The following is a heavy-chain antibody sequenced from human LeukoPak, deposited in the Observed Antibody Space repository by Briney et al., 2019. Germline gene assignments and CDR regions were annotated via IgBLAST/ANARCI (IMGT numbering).Heavy chain of an antibody. J-gene: IGHJ5*02. CDR1: GFTFSSYA. V-gene: IGHV3-23*01. Sequence: GGSLRLSCAASGFTFSSYAMSWVRQAPGKGLEWVSAISGSGGSTSYAQKFQGRVTMTRDTSTSTVYMELSSLRSEDTAVYYCARVSTVTTFDPWGQGTLVTVSS. CDR2: ISGSGGST. CDR3: ARVSTVTTFDP. D-gene: IGHD4-11*01.